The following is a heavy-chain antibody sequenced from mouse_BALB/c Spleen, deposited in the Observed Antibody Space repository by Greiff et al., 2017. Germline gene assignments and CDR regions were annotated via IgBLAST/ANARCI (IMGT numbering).Heavy chain of an antibody. Sequence: VQLQQSGPGLVKPSQSLSLTCSVTGYSITSGYYWNWIRQFPGNKLEWMGYISYDGSNNYNPSLKNRISITRDTSKNQFFLKLNSVTTEDTATYYCARGRYARFAYWGQGTLVTVSA. V-gene: IGHV3-6*02. CDR2: ISYDGSN. J-gene: IGHJ3*01. CDR1: GYSITSGYY. D-gene: IGHD2-14*01. CDR3: ARGRYARFAY.